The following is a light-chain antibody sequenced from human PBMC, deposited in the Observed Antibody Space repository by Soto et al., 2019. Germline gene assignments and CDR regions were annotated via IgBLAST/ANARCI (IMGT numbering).Light chain of an antibody. CDR3: QQYNNWPPWT. CDR2: GAS. V-gene: IGKV3-15*01. J-gene: IGKJ1*01. CDR1: QSVSSN. Sequence: ILMTHSLATLSVSPGERATLSCRASQSVSSNLAWYQQKPDQAPRLLIYGASTRATGIPARFSGSGSGTEFTLTISGLKSEDFAVYYCQQYNNWPPWTFGQGTKVDIK.